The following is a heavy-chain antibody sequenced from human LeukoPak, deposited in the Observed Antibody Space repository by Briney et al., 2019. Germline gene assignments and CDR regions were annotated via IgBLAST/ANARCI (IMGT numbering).Heavy chain of an antibody. CDR2: INPNSGGT. CDR1: GYTFTGYY. Sequence: RASVTVSCKASGYTFTGYYMHWVRQAPGQGLEWMGWINPNSGGTNYAQKFQGRVTMTRDTSISTAYMELSRLRSDDTAVYYCAREVRFRTRQFDPWGQGTLVTVSS. J-gene: IGHJ5*02. D-gene: IGHD3-10*01. V-gene: IGHV1-2*02. CDR3: AREVRFRTRQFDP.